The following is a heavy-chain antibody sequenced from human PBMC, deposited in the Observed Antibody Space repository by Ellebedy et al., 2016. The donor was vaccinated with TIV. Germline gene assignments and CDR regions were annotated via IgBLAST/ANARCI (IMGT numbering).Heavy chain of an antibody. CDR1: GGTFSSYA. D-gene: IGHD2-2*01. J-gene: IGHJ6*02. CDR2: IIPIFGTA. Sequence: ASVKVSCKASGGTFSSYAISWVRQAPGQGLEWMGGIIPIFGTANYAQKFQGRVTITADESTSTAYMELGSLRSEDTAVYYCARNETRYCISTSCYLDPYYYGMDVWGQGTTVTVSS. CDR3: ARNETRYCISTSCYLDPYYYGMDV. V-gene: IGHV1-69*13.